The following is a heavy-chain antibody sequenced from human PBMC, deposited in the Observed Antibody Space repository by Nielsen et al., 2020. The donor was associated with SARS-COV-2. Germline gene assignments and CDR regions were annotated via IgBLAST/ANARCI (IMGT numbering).Heavy chain of an antibody. CDR2: ISSSSSYI. J-gene: IGHJ4*02. Sequence: GESLKISCAASGFTFSSYSMNWVRQAPGKGLEWVSSISSSSSYIYYADSVKGRFTISRDNSKNTLYLQMNSLRAEDTAVYYCAKDWCSGGSCYFDYWGQGTLVTVSS. D-gene: IGHD2-15*01. CDR1: GFTFSSYS. CDR3: AKDWCSGGSCYFDY. V-gene: IGHV3-21*01.